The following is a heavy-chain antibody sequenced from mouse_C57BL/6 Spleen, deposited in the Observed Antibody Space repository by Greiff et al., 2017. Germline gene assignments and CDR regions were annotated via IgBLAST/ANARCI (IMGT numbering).Heavy chain of an antibody. CDR3: ARSYDNY. Sequence: QVQLQQPGAELVRPGTSVKLSCKASGYTFTSYWMHWVKQRPGQGLEWIGVIDPSDSYTNYNQKFKGKATLTVDTSSSTAYMQLSSLTSEDSAVYYCARSYDNYWGQGTTLTVSS. D-gene: IGHD2-3*01. CDR1: GYTFTSYW. J-gene: IGHJ2*01. V-gene: IGHV1-59*01. CDR2: IDPSDSYT.